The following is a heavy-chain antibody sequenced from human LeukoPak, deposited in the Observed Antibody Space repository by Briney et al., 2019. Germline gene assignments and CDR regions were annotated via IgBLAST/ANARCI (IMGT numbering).Heavy chain of an antibody. CDR1: GYTFTSYA. Sequence: ASVNVSCKASGYTFTSYAMHWVRQAPGQRLEWMGWINAGNGNTKYSQKFQGRVTITRDTSASTAYMELSSLRSEDTAVYYCAILVFSVQPFDYWGQGTLVTVSS. CDR3: AILVFSVQPFDY. D-gene: IGHD5-18*01. J-gene: IGHJ4*02. CDR2: INAGNGNT. V-gene: IGHV1-3*01.